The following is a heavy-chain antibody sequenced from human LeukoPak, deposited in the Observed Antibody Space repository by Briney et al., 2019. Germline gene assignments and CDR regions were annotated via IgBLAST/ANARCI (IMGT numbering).Heavy chain of an antibody. Sequence: GWSLRLSCAASGFTFDDYGMRWLRQAPGNGLEWVSGINWSGGSTCYADSVNGRFTISRDNAKNSLYLQMNSLRAEDTALYYCATSRIAVAGRDYWGQGTLVTVSS. CDR1: GFTFDDYG. D-gene: IGHD6-19*01. CDR2: INWSGGST. J-gene: IGHJ4*02. V-gene: IGHV3-20*04. CDR3: ATSRIAVAGRDY.